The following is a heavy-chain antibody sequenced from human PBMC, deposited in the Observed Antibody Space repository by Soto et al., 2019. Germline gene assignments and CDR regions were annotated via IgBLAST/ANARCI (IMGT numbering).Heavy chain of an antibody. V-gene: IGHV3-33*01. CDR1: GFTFSSYG. CDR3: ARGGDSGWTSLWRPSPRMIDY. D-gene: IGHD6-19*01. J-gene: IGHJ4*02. Sequence: QVQLVESGGGVVQPGRSLRLSCAASGFTFSSYGMHWVRQAPGKGLEWVAVIWYDGSNKYYADSMKGRFTISRDNSKNTLYLQMNSLRAEDTAVYYCARGGDSGWTSLWRPSPRMIDYWGQGTLVTVSS. CDR2: IWYDGSNK.